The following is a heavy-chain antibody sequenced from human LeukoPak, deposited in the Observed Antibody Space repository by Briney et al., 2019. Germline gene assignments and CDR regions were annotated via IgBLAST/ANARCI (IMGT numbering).Heavy chain of an antibody. Sequence: SETLSLTCAVYDRSFRTYFWTWIRQLPGKGLEWIGEINHSGYTNYNPSLKSRVTMSIDTSKNQFSLKLTSVTAADAGVYYCTRAVAGHPDWGQGTLVTVSS. CDR1: DRSFRTYF. D-gene: IGHD6-19*01. J-gene: IGHJ4*02. CDR2: INHSGYT. CDR3: TRAVAGHPD. V-gene: IGHV4-34*01.